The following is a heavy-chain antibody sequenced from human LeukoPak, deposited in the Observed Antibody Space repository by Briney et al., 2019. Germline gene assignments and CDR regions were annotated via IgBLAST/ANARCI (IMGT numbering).Heavy chain of an antibody. J-gene: IGHJ4*02. CDR3: ARGTLAYYFDY. CDR2: IYYSGST. D-gene: IGHD3-3*02. V-gene: IGHV4-59*01. Sequence: SETLSLTCTVSGGSISTYYWSWIRQSPGKGLEWIGYIYYSGSTNYNPSLKSRVTTSVDTSRNQFSLKLSSVTAADTAVYYCARGTLAYYFDYWGQGTLVTVSS. CDR1: GGSISTYY.